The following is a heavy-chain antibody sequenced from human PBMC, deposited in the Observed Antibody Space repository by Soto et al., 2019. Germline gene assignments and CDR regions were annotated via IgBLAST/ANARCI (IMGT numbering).Heavy chain of an antibody. CDR3: ARADYAWFDP. D-gene: IGHD4-17*01. Sequence: SETLSLTCTVSGGSISSYYWSWIRQPPGKGLEWIGYIYYSGSTNCNPSLKSRVTISVDTSKNQFSLKLSSVTAADTVVYYCARADYAWFDPWGQGTLVTVSS. J-gene: IGHJ5*02. V-gene: IGHV4-59*01. CDR2: IYYSGST. CDR1: GGSISSYY.